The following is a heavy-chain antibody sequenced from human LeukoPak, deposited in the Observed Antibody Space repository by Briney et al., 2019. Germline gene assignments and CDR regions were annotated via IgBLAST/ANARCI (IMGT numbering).Heavy chain of an antibody. CDR3: AKDLYYYDSSGYYSFDY. CDR2: ISGSGGST. J-gene: IGHJ4*02. V-gene: IGHV3-23*01. CDR1: GFTFSNYV. D-gene: IGHD3-22*01. Sequence: GGSLRLSCAASGFTFSNYVMSWVRQAPGKGLEWVSAISGSGGSTYYADSVKGRFTISRDNSKNTLYLQMNSLRAEDTAVYYCAKDLYYYDSSGYYSFDYWGQGTLVTVSS.